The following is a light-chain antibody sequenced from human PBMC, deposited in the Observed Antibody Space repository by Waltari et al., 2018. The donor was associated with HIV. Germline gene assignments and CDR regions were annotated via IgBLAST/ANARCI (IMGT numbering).Light chain of an antibody. CDR1: QSIDSW. CDR2: KAS. CDR3: QQYNSISWT. V-gene: IGKV1-5*03. J-gene: IGKJ1*01. Sequence: DIQMTQSPSTLSASVGDRVTITCRASQSIDSWLAWYQQKPGKAPKLLIYKASTLESGVPSRFSGSGSGTEFTLTISSLQPDDFATYYCQQYNSISWTFGQGTKVEIK.